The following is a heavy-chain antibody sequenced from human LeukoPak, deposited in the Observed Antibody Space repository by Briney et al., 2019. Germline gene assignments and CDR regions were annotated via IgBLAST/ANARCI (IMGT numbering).Heavy chain of an antibody. Sequence: PSETLSLTCAVYGGSFSGYYWSWIRQPPGEGLGWIGEINHSGSTNYNPSLKSRVTISVDTSKNQFSLKLSSVTAADTAVYYCAIPTYSSSSVWFDPWGQGTLVTVSS. CDR1: GGSFSGYY. V-gene: IGHV4-34*01. CDR2: INHSGST. J-gene: IGHJ5*02. D-gene: IGHD6-6*01. CDR3: AIPTYSSSSVWFDP.